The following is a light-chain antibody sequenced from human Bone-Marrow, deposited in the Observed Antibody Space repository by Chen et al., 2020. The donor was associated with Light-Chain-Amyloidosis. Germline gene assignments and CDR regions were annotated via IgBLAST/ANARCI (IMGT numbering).Light chain of an antibody. CDR2: DAS. V-gene: IGKV1-33*01. CDR3: QQYDNLPRT. Sequence: DIQMTQSPSSLSASVGDRVTITCQASQDITTYLNWYQLKPGRAPKLLIYDASNLEIGVPPRFRGSGSGTDFSFTFRGLQPEDFASYYCQQYDNLPRTFGRGTTVEVK. CDR1: QDITTY. J-gene: IGKJ1*01.